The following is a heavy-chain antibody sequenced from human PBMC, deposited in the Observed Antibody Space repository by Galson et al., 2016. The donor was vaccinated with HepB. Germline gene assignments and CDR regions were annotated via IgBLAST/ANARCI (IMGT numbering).Heavy chain of an antibody. J-gene: IGHJ2*01. CDR1: GFTFSSYW. D-gene: IGHD7-27*01. CDR3: ARGINWGIDS. V-gene: IGHV3-74*01. Sequence: SLRLSCAASGFTFSSYWMHWVRQAPGKGLVWVSRVNSDASSASYADSVKGRLTISRDNAKNTLYLQMNSLRVEDTAMYYCARGINWGIDSWGRGTLVTVSS. CDR2: VNSDASSA.